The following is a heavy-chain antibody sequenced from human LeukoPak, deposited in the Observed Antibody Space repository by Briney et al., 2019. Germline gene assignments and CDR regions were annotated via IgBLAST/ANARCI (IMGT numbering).Heavy chain of an antibody. CDR2: MNTNSGDT. Sequence: GPSVKVSCKASGYTFTSFDINWVRQATGQGLELMGWMNTNSGDTGSVQKFQGRVTMTKNTAISTAYMELSSLSAEDTAVYYCARGRGAVAGNDYWGQGTLVTVSS. V-gene: IGHV1-8*01. J-gene: IGHJ4*02. CDR3: ARGRGAVAGNDY. D-gene: IGHD6-19*01. CDR1: GYTFTSFD.